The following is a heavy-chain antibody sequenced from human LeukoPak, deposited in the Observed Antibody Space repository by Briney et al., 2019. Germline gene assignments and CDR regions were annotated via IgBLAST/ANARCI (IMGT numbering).Heavy chain of an antibody. Sequence: GGSLRLSCAASGFTFSHDWMSWVRQAPVKGLEWVASIKQDGSGEHYVDSVKGRFTISRDNAENSLYLQMNSLRAEDTAVYYCARDHYNWTPDQGYKVFDYWGQGSLVTVSS. CDR1: GFTFSHDW. J-gene: IGHJ4*02. D-gene: IGHD1-20*01. CDR3: ARDHYNWTPDQGYKVFDY. V-gene: IGHV3-7*01. CDR2: IKQDGSGE.